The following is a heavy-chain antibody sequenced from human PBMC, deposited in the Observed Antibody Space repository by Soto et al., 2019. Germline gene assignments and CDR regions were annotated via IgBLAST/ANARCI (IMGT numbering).Heavy chain of an antibody. D-gene: IGHD3-22*01. CDR3: TRHRSPYYYDSSGYYY. J-gene: IGHJ4*02. V-gene: IGHV3-49*04. CDR2: IRSKAYGGTT. CDR1: GFTFGDYA. Sequence: GGSLRLSCTASGFTFGDYARSWVRQAPGKGLECVGFIRSKAYGGTTEYAASVKGRFTISRDDSKSIAYLQMNSLKTEDTAVYYCTRHRSPYYYDSSGYYYWGQGTLVTVYS.